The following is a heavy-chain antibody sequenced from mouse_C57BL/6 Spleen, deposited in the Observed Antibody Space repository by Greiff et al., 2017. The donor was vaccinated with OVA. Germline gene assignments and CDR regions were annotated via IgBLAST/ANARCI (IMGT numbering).Heavy chain of an antibody. Sequence: EVKLVESGGGLVKPGGSLKLSCAASGFTFSDYGMHWVRRAPEKGLEWVAYISSGSSTIYYADTVKGRFTISRDNAKNTLFLQMTSLRSEDTAMYYCARPDALYGYDGGFAYWGQGTLVTVSA. CDR2: ISSGSSTI. CDR3: ARPDALYGYDGGFAY. D-gene: IGHD2-2*01. V-gene: IGHV5-17*01. CDR1: GFTFSDYG. J-gene: IGHJ3*01.